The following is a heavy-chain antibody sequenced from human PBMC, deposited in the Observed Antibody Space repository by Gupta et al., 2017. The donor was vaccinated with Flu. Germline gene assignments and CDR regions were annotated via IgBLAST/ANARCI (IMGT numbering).Heavy chain of an antibody. D-gene: IGHD6-6*01. J-gene: IGHJ3*02. CDR2: TDWNAGGL. CDR3: AKDRSSVDAFDI. V-gene: IGHV3-9*01. CDR1: GFTFDDYP. Sequence: EAQLVESGGGWVQPGRSLRLSCVASGFTFDDYPMHWVRQAPGKGLEWVSGTDWNAGGLGYAESVRGRFTISRDNARNTLYLQMNSLRPEDTALYFGAKDRSSVDAFDIWGLGTMVTVSS.